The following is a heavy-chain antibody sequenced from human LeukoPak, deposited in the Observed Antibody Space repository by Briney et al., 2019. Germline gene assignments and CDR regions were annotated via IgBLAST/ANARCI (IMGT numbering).Heavy chain of an antibody. Sequence: PSETLSLTCAVSGGSISSGGYSWSWIRQPPGKGLEWIGYIYHSGSTYYNPSLKSRVTISVDRSKNQFSLKLSSVTAADTAVYYCARGAFIIGQYAFDIWGQGTMVTVS. CDR1: GGSISSGGYS. D-gene: IGHD1-14*01. J-gene: IGHJ3*02. CDR2: IYHSGST. V-gene: IGHV4-30-2*01. CDR3: ARGAFIIGQYAFDI.